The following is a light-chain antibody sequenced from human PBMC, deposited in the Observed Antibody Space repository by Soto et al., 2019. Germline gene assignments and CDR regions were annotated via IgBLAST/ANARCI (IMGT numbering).Light chain of an antibody. CDR3: SSYAGSNNFVV. CDR2: EVS. V-gene: IGLV2-8*01. Sequence: QSVLXQPPSASGSPGQSVTISCTGTSSDVGGYNYVSWYQQHPGKAPKLMIYEVSKRPSGVPDRFSGSKSGNTASLTVSGLQAEDEADYYCSSYAGSNNFVVFGGGTKVTVL. J-gene: IGLJ2*01. CDR1: SSDVGGYNY.